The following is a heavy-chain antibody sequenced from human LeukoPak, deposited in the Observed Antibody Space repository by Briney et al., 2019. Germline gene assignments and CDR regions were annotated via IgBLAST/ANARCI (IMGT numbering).Heavy chain of an antibody. D-gene: IGHD3-3*01. CDR3: ARVPPYDFWSGYQYFQH. CDR2: IYYSGST. V-gene: IGHV4-59*01. J-gene: IGHJ1*01. CDR1: GGSISSYY. Sequence: SETLSLTCTVSGGSISSYYWSWIRQPPGKGLEWIGYIYYSGSTNYDPSLKSRVAISVDTSKNQFSLKLSSVTAADTAVCYCARVPPYDFWSGYQYFQHWGQGTLVTVSS.